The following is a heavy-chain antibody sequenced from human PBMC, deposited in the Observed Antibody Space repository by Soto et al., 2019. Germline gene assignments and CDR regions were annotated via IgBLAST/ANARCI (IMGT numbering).Heavy chain of an antibody. CDR3: ASSDRELRYYYYGMDV. J-gene: IGHJ6*02. CDR1: GGSISSGDYY. Sequence: SETLALTCTVSGGSISSGDYYWSWIRQPPGKGLEWIGYIYYSGSTYYNPSLKSRVTISVDTSKNQFSLKLSSVTAADTAVYYCASSDRELRYYYYGMDVWGQGTTVTVSS. D-gene: IGHD3-10*01. CDR2: IYYSGST. V-gene: IGHV4-30-4*01.